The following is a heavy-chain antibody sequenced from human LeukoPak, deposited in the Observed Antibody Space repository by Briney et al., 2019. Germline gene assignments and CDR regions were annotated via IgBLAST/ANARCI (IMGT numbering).Heavy chain of an antibody. D-gene: IGHD1-26*01. V-gene: IGHV4-39*01. CDR3: ARHEELLRNFDY. Sequence: SETLSLTCTVSGGSVSSSSYYWGWIRQPPGKGLEWIGSIYYSGSTYYNPSLKSRVTISVDTSKNQFSLKLSSVTAADTAVYYCARHEELLRNFDYWGQGTLVTVSS. J-gene: IGHJ4*02. CDR1: GGSVSSSSYY. CDR2: IYYSGST.